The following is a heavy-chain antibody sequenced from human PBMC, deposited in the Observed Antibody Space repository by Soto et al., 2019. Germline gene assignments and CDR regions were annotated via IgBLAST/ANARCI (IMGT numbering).Heavy chain of an antibody. J-gene: IGHJ3*02. CDR1: GYTFTSYY. V-gene: IGHV1-46*01. CDR3: ATHIVVVTAMNAFDI. CDR2: INPSGGST. Sequence: QVQLVQSGAEVKKPGASVKVSCKASGYTFTSYYMHWVRQAPGQGLEGMGIINPSGGSTSYAQKFQGRVTMTRDTSTSTVYMELSSLRSEDTAVYYCATHIVVVTAMNAFDIWGQGTMVTVSS. D-gene: IGHD2-21*02.